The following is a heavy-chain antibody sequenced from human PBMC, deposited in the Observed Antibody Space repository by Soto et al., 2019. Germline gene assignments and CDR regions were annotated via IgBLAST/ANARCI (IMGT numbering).Heavy chain of an antibody. V-gene: IGHV4-59*01. CDR3: ARGGSSGSSYRGTRAFDI. D-gene: IGHD6-19*01. CDR1: GGSISSYY. Sequence: SETLSLTCTVSGGSISSYYWSWIRQPPGKGLEWIGYIYYSGSTNYNPSLKSRVTISVDTSKNQFSLKLSSVTAADTAVYYCARGGSSGSSYRGTRAFDIWGQGTLVTVSS. J-gene: IGHJ3*02. CDR2: IYYSGST.